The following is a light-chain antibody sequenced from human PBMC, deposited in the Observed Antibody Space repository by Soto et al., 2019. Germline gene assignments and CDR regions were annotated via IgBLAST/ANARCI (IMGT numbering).Light chain of an antibody. CDR1: QSVSSSY. J-gene: IGKJ1*01. CDR2: GAS. V-gene: IGKV3-20*01. CDR3: QQYGSSPT. Sequence: EIVLTQSPGTLSLSPGERATLSCRASQSVSSSYLAWYQQKPGQAPSLLIYGASIRATGIPGRFSGSGSGKDFTLTISRLEPEDFAVYYCQQYGSSPTFGQGTKVEIK.